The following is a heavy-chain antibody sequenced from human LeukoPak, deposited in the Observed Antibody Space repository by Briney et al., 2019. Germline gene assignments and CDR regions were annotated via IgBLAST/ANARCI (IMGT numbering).Heavy chain of an antibody. V-gene: IGHV3-13*01. CDR2: IDIAGDA. Sequence: GGSLRLSCAASGFTFSDYDMHWVRQVAGKGLEWVSHIDIAGDASYSGSAKGRFTISRENAKDSLYLQMNNLRVEDTAVYFCARGLFQSVGAPRAPLDYWGQGTLVTVSS. CDR1: GFTFSDYD. D-gene: IGHD1-26*01. CDR3: ARGLFQSVGAPRAPLDY. J-gene: IGHJ4*02.